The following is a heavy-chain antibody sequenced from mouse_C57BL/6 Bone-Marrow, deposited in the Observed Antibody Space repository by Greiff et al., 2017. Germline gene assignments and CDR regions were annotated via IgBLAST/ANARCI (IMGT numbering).Heavy chain of an antibody. D-gene: IGHD3-2*02. CDR3: ARGWTAQARYYAMDY. CDR2: INPNNGGT. V-gene: IGHV1-26*01. CDR1: GYTFTDYY. J-gene: IGHJ4*01. Sequence: EVQLQQSGPELVKPGASVKISCKASGYTFTDYYMNWVKQSHGKSLEWIGDINPNNGGTSYNQKFKGKATLTVDKSSSTAYMELRSLTSEDSAVYYCARGWTAQARYYAMDYWGQGTSVTVSS.